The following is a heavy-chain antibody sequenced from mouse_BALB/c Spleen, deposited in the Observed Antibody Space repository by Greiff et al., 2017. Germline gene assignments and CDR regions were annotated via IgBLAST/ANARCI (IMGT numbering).Heavy chain of an antibody. CDR2: ISSGGSYT. Sequence: VQVVESGGGLVKPGGSLKLSCAASGFTFSSYTMSWVRQTPEKRLEWVATISSGGSYTYYPDSVKGRFTISRDNAKNTLYLQMSSLKSEDTAMYYCTRDGGYDYAMDYWGQGTSVTVSS. CDR3: TRDGGYDYAMDY. CDR1: GFTFSSYT. D-gene: IGHD2-2*01. V-gene: IGHV5-6-4*01. J-gene: IGHJ4*01.